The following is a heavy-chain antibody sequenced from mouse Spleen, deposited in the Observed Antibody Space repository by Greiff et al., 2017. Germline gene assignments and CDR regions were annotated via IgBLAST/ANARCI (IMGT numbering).Heavy chain of an antibody. J-gene: IGHJ3*01. D-gene: IGHD2-10*02. CDR3: ARGLYGNYVPY. CDR1: GYTFTDYN. V-gene: IGHV1-18*01. CDR2: INPNNGGT. Sequence: EVQLQESGPELVKPGASVKIPCKASGYTFTDYNMDWVKQSHGKSLEWIGDINPNNGGTIYNQKFKGKATLTVDKSSSTAYMELRSLTSEDTAVYYCARGLYGNYVPYWGQGTLVTVSA.